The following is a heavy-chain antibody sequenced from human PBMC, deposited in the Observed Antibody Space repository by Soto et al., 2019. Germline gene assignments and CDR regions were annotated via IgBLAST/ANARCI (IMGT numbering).Heavy chain of an antibody. CDR3: GKATPGYPGRAFHI. V-gene: IGHV4-39*02. CDR1: EGSINWSPDY. Sequence: ETLSLTCSVSEGSINWSPDYWGWLRQSPGKEPQWIASVHYTGSTYYNPSLKSRVTISVDTSKNQFSLNVRSVTAADTAIYYCGKATPGYPGRAFHIWGHGKMVTVSS. D-gene: IGHD2-15*01. J-gene: IGHJ3*02. CDR2: VHYTGST.